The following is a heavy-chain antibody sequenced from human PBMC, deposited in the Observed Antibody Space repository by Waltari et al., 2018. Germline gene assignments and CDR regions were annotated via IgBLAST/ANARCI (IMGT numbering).Heavy chain of an antibody. D-gene: IGHD3-16*02. CDR2: INHSGST. CDR1: GGSFSGYH. CDR3: AREVDYIWGSYRKGGWFDP. Sequence: QVQLQQWGAGLLKPSETLSLTCAVYGGSFSGYHWSWIRQPPGKGLEWIGEINHSGSTNYNPSLKSRVTISVDTSKNQFSLKLSSVTAADMAVYYCAREVDYIWGSYRKGGWFDPWGQGTLVTVSS. V-gene: IGHV4-34*01. J-gene: IGHJ5*02.